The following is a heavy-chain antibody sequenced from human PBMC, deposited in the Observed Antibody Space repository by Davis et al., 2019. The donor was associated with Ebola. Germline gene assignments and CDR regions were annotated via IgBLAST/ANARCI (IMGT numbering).Heavy chain of an antibody. J-gene: IGHJ4*02. CDR2: IKSKTDGGTT. Sequence: GESLKISCAASGFTFSNAWMSWVRQAPGKGLEWVGRIKSKTDGGTTDYAAPVKGRFTISRDDSKNTLYLQMNSLTTEDTAVYYCTRMHFDILTGYHVFDYWGQGTLVTVSS. CDR1: GFTFSNAW. V-gene: IGHV3-15*01. CDR3: TRMHFDILTGYHVFDY. D-gene: IGHD3-9*01.